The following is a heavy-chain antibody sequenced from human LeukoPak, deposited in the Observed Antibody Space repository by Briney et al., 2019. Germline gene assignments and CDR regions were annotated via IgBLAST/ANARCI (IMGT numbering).Heavy chain of an antibody. D-gene: IGHD2-8*01. CDR3: ARVNPLMAPGVFDI. Sequence: GGSLRLSCAASGFTFSSYWMGWVRQAPGKGLEWVANIKQDGSEKYYVASVKGRFTIARDNAKNSLYLQMNSLRAEDTAVYYCARVNPLMAPGVFDIWGQGTTVTVSS. J-gene: IGHJ3*02. CDR2: IKQDGSEK. CDR1: GFTFSSYW. V-gene: IGHV3-7*01.